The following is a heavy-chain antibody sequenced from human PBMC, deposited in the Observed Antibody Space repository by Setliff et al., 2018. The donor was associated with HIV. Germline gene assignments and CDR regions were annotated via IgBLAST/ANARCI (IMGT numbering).Heavy chain of an antibody. V-gene: IGHV3-74*01. J-gene: IGHJ5*02. Sequence: PGGSLRLSCAASGFTFTDYWMHWVRQVPGQGLVWVSRINVDGSSISYADSVKGRFTISRDNAKNTLFLQMNSLRAEDTAVYYCARGFTIFGVGFSADPTGNWFDPWGRGTLVTVSS. CDR1: GFTFTDYW. D-gene: IGHD3-3*01. CDR3: ARGFTIFGVGFSADPTGNWFDP. CDR2: INVDGSSI.